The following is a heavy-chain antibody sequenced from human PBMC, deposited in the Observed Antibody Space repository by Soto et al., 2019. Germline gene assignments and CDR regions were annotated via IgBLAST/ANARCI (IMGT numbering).Heavy chain of an antibody. CDR3: ARDWDYYYDSSGYYSSYYYGMDV. J-gene: IGHJ6*02. D-gene: IGHD3-22*01. Sequence: QVQLVQSGAEVKKPGSSVKVSCKASGGTFSSYAIIWVRQAPGQGLEWMGGIIPIFGTANYAQKFQGRVTITADKCTTTASMELSNLRSEDTAVDYCARDWDYYYDSSGYYSSYYYGMDVWGQGTTVTVSS. CDR2: IIPIFGTA. CDR1: GGTFSSYA. V-gene: IGHV1-69*06.